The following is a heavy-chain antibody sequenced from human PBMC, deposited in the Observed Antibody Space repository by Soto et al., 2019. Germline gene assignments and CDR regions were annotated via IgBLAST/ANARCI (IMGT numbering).Heavy chain of an antibody. CDR2: IIPILGIA. Sequence: QVPLVQSGAEVKKPGSSVKVSCKASGGTFSSYTISWVRQAPGQGLEWMGRIIPILGIANYAQKFQGRVTITADKSTSTAYMELSSLRSEDTAVYYCARGGLYSGTSDYWGQGTLVTVSS. J-gene: IGHJ4*02. V-gene: IGHV1-69*02. D-gene: IGHD1-26*01. CDR1: GGTFSSYT. CDR3: ARGGLYSGTSDY.